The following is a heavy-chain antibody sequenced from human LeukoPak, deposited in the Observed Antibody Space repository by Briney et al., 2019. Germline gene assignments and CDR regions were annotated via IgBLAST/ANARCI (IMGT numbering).Heavy chain of an antibody. V-gene: IGHV1-2*02. J-gene: IGHJ3*02. D-gene: IGHD5-24*01. Sequence: ASVKVSCKASGYTFTGYYMHWVRQVPGQGLEWMGWINSNSGDTNYAQKFQGRVTMTRDTSISTAYMELSRLRSDDTAVYYCARERSVEMATIAIVAFDIWGQGTMVTVSS. CDR3: ARERSVEMATIAIVAFDI. CDR2: INSNSGDT. CDR1: GYTFTGYY.